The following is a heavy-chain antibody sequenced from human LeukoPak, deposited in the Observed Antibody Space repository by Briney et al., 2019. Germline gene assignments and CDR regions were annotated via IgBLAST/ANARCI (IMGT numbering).Heavy chain of an antibody. CDR2: IYPGGSKT. Sequence: GESLKTSCSSSGYSFTSYWIGLVRQPPGKGMEWMGIIYPGGSKTRYSPSFQGQATPLADKSISNAYLQWSSVKASDTGMYYCARQKAGAGHTEDWGQGTLVTVSS. D-gene: IGHD6-13*01. CDR1: GYSFTSYW. J-gene: IGHJ4*02. V-gene: IGHV5-51*01. CDR3: ARQKAGAGHTED.